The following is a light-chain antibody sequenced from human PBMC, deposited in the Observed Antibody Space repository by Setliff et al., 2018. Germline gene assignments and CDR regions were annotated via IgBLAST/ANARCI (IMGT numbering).Light chain of an antibody. J-gene: IGLJ1*01. Sequence: QSALAQPPSVSGSPGQSVTISCTGTYSDIGGHDRVSWYQQPPGAAPKLIIYEVFHRPSGVPVRFSGPKSGATASLTISGLQAEDEADYFCGSFSSTTTFYVFGPGTKVTVL. CDR2: EVF. CDR1: YSDIGGHDR. CDR3: GSFSSTTTFYV. V-gene: IGLV2-18*02.